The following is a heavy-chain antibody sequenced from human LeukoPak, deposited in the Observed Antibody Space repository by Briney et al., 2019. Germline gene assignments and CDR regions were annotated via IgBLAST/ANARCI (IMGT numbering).Heavy chain of an antibody. V-gene: IGHV3-23*01. Sequence: GGSLRLSCAASGFTFSSYAMSWVRQAPGKGLEWVSEISGSGGSTYYADSVKGRFAISRDNSKNTLYLQMNSLRAEDTAVYYCAKDKVSSSWYYFDYWGQGTLVTVSS. D-gene: IGHD6-13*01. J-gene: IGHJ4*02. CDR3: AKDKVSSSWYYFDY. CDR1: GFTFSSYA. CDR2: ISGSGGST.